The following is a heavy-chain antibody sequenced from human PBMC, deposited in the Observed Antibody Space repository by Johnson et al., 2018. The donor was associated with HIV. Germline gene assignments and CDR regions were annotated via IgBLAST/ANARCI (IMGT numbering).Heavy chain of an antibody. Sequence: VQLVESGGGVVQPGRSLRLSCAASGFTFSSYGLSWVRQAPGKGLVWVSRISSAGTDTYYADSVKGRFTISRDNARNTMFVQMKSLRAEDTAVYYCARSGPNWAFDIWGQGTMVTVSS. CDR1: GFTFSSYG. CDR2: ISSAGTDT. V-gene: IGHV3-74*02. CDR3: ARSGPNWAFDI. J-gene: IGHJ3*02. D-gene: IGHD1-1*01.